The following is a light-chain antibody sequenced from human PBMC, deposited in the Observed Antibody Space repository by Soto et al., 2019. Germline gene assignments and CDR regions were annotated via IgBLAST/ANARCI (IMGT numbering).Light chain of an antibody. CDR2: GAS. V-gene: IGKV3D-15*01. Sequence: EIVMTQSPGTLSVSPGDRITLSCRASQSITSNLAWYQQKPGQAPRLLMYGASTRATGIPARFSGSGSGTEFALTVCRLQSEDFAVYYCQQYYDWPPLTFGGGTNVEIK. J-gene: IGKJ4*02. CDR1: QSITSN. CDR3: QQYYDWPPLT.